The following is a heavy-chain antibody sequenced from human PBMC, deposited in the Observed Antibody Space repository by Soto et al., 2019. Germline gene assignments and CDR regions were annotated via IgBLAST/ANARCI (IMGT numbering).Heavy chain of an antibody. V-gene: IGHV4-34*01. J-gene: IGHJ5*02. Sequence: QVQLQQWGAGLLKPSETLSLTCAVYGGSFSGYYWSWIRQPPGKGLEWIGEINHSGSTNYNPSLKSRVTISVDTSKNQFSLKLSSVTAADTAVYYCARAPKREPYYDFWSGYYSYHAKGYWFDPWGQGTLVTVSS. CDR2: INHSGST. CDR3: ARAPKREPYYDFWSGYYSYHAKGYWFDP. CDR1: GGSFSGYY. D-gene: IGHD3-3*01.